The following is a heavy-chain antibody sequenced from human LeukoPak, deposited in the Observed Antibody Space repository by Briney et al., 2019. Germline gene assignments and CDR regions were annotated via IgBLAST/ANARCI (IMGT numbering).Heavy chain of an antibody. J-gene: IGHJ5*02. Sequence: ASAKVSCKTSGGTSNNSAISWVRQAPGQGLEWLGGVMPLFGTAGYAQKFQGRVTITKDESTRTVYLGLTSLTSDDTAVYYCARDVHGDYGSGWFDPWGQGTLVSVSS. V-gene: IGHV1-69*05. CDR1: GGTSNNSA. CDR2: VMPLFGTA. CDR3: ARDVHGDYGSGWFDP. D-gene: IGHD4-17*01.